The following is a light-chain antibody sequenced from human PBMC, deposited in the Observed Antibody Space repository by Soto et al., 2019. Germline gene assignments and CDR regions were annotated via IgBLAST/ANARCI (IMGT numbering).Light chain of an antibody. CDR3: QQYHTSLLT. Sequence: EVVLSQSPGTLSLSPGERATLSCRASQTLTSTYLAWYQQKPGQAPRLLIYGASPRATGIPDRFSGSGSGTDFTLTISRLEPEDFAVYYCQQYHTSLLTFGGGTKADIK. CDR1: QTLTSTY. V-gene: IGKV3-20*01. J-gene: IGKJ4*01. CDR2: GAS.